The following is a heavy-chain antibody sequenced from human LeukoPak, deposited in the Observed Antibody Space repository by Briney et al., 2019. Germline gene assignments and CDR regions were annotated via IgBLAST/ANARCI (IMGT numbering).Heavy chain of an antibody. Sequence: SETLSLTCTVSGGSISSSSSYWGWIRQPPGKGLEWIGSIYYSGSTYYNPSLKSRVTISVDTSKNQFSLKLSSVTAADTAVYYCARVESGYYYGDYWGQGTLVTVSS. CDR3: ARVESGYYYGDY. V-gene: IGHV4-39*01. CDR1: GGSISSSSSY. CDR2: IYYSGST. D-gene: IGHD3-22*01. J-gene: IGHJ4*02.